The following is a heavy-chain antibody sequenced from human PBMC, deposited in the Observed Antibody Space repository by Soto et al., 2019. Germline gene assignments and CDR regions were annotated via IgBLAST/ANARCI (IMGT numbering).Heavy chain of an antibody. CDR2: ISSRSSYI. V-gene: IGHV3-21*01. D-gene: IGHD4-17*01. CDR1: GFTFSSYS. Sequence: GGSLRLSCAASGFTFSSYSMNWVRQAPGKGLEWVSSISSRSSYIYYADSVKGRFTISRDNAKNSLYLQMNSLRAEDTAVYYCARDGGAYDYGDYGGWFDPWGQGTLVTVS. J-gene: IGHJ5*02. CDR3: ARDGGAYDYGDYGGWFDP.